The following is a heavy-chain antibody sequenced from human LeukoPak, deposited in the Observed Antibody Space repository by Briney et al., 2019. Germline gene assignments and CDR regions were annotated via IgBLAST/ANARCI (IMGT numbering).Heavy chain of an antibody. V-gene: IGHV1-69*05. CDR1: GYTFTSYA. Sequence: GASVKVSCKASGYTFTSYAMNWVRQAPGQGLEWMGGIIPIFGTANYAQKFQGRVTMTRDTSTSTVYMELSSLRSEDTAVYYCARGGTYFDYWGQGTLVTVSS. J-gene: IGHJ4*02. CDR3: ARGGTYFDY. CDR2: IIPIFGTA.